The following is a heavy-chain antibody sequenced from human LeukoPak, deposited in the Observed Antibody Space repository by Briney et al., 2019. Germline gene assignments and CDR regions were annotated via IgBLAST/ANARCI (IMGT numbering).Heavy chain of an antibody. CDR2: ISPAGGTT. V-gene: IGHV3-23*01. CDR1: GFTFSSEA. Sequence: GGSLRLSCAVSGFTFSSEAMGWVRQLPGGGLEWVSTISPAGGTTYYAESMKGRFTISRDNSKNTLSLQMSSLRAEDTAVYYCAKKMRYGSGPIDYWGQGTLVTVSS. D-gene: IGHD3-10*01. J-gene: IGHJ4*02. CDR3: AKKMRYGSGPIDY.